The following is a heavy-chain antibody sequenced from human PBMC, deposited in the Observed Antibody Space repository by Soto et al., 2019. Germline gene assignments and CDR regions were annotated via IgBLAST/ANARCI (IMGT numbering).Heavy chain of an antibody. CDR2: ISAYNGNT. V-gene: IGHV1-18*01. Sequence: ASVKVSCKASGYTFTSYGISWVRQAPGQGLEWMGWISAYNGNTNYAQKLQGRVTMTTDTSTSTAYMELRSLRSDDTAVYYCARDPIQLWLQYYYYGMDAWGQGTTVTVSS. CDR3: ARDPIQLWLQYYYYGMDA. D-gene: IGHD5-18*01. J-gene: IGHJ6*02. CDR1: GYTFTSYG.